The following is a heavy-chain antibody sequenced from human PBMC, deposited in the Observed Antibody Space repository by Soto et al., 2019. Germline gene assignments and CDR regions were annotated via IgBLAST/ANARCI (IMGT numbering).Heavy chain of an antibody. V-gene: IGHV3-73*02. D-gene: IGHD2-15*01. CDR2: IRSKTKNYVT. Sequence: EVQLVESGGGLVQPGGSLTRSCAASGFNFSGHAIHWVRQSSGKGLEWIGRIRSKTKNYVTAYAASVKGRFIVSREDSKSTAYLRMNSMKTDDTAIYYCARSTPFDFWGQGVLVTVSS. CDR3: ARSTPFDF. J-gene: IGHJ4*02. CDR1: GFNFSGHA.